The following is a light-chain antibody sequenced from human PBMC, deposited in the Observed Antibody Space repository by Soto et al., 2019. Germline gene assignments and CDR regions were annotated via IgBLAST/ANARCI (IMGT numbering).Light chain of an antibody. Sequence: QSVLTQSPSASGTPGQKVTIPCSGSISNIGSDSVSWFQQLPGSAPRLLIYTDHQRASGVPDRFSGYKSGTSASLDISGLQSADEAVYYCATWDASLSRYVFGTGTKLTVL. CDR2: TDH. J-gene: IGLJ1*01. V-gene: IGLV1-44*01. CDR3: ATWDASLSRYV. CDR1: ISNIGSDS.